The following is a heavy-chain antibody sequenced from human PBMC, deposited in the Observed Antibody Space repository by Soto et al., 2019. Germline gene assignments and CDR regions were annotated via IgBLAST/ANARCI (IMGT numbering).Heavy chain of an antibody. CDR2: IKQDGSEK. D-gene: IGHD4-4*01. CDR3: ARSGYSKSPVDY. Sequence: GGSLRLSCAASGIIFSSYWMSWFRQAPGKGLEWVANIKQDGSEKYYVDSVKGRFTISRDNAKNSLYLQMNSLRAEDTAVYYCARSGYSKSPVDYWGQGTLVTVSS. V-gene: IGHV3-7*03. CDR1: GIIFSSYW. J-gene: IGHJ4*02.